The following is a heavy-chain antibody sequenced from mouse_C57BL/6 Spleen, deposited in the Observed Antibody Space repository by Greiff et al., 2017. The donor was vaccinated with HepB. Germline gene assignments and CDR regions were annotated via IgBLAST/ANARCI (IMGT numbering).Heavy chain of an antibody. D-gene: IGHD2-5*01. V-gene: IGHV3-6*01. Sequence: DVQLQESGPGLVKPSQSLSLSCSVSGYSITSGYYWNWIRQFPGNKLECMGYISYDGSNNYNPSLKNRISITSDTSKNKFFLKLNSVTTEDTATYYCALTYYSNPFDYWGQGTTLTVSS. CDR1: GYSITSGYY. CDR3: ALTYYSNPFDY. J-gene: IGHJ2*01. CDR2: ISYDGSN.